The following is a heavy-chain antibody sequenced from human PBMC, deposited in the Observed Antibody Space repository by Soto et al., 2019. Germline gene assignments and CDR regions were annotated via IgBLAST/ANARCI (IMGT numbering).Heavy chain of an antibody. Sequence: QVQLQESGPGLVKPSGTLSLTCAVSGGSISSSHWWSWVRQPPGKGPEWIGAIYHSGGTNYNPSLQSRLTISVDKSDIPVPLKRRSVAAADTAVYYCARGGDLMSDGGMDVWGRGNTFTVSS. D-gene: IGHD2-21*02. J-gene: IGHJ6*02. CDR3: ARGGDLMSDGGMDV. CDR2: IYHSGGT. V-gene: IGHV4-4*02. CDR1: GGSISSSHW.